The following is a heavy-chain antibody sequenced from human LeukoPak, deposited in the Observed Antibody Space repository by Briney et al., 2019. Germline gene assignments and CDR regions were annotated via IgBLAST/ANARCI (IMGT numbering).Heavy chain of an antibody. CDR3: ARDTDIVVADPDAFDI. V-gene: IGHV3-21*01. CDR2: ISSSSSYI. J-gene: IGHJ3*02. Sequence: GGSLRLSCAASGFTFSSYSMNWVRQAPGKGLEWVSSISSSSSYIYYADSVKGRFTISRDNAKNSLYLQMNSLRAEDTAVYYCARDTDIVVADPDAFDIWGQGTMVTVSS. CDR1: GFTFSSYS. D-gene: IGHD2-2*01.